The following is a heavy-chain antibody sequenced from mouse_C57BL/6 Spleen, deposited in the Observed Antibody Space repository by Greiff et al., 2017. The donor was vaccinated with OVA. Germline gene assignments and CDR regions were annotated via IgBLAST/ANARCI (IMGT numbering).Heavy chain of an antibody. V-gene: IGHV1-80*01. CDR3: AREGTTVVYWYFDV. Sequence: VQLQQSGAELVKPGASVKISCKASGYAFSSYWMNWVKQRPGKGLEWIGQIYPGDGDTNYNGKFKGKATLTADKSSSTAYMQLSSLTSEDSAVYFCAREGTTVVYWYFDVWGTGTTVTVSS. CDR2: IYPGDGDT. J-gene: IGHJ1*03. D-gene: IGHD1-1*01. CDR1: GYAFSSYW.